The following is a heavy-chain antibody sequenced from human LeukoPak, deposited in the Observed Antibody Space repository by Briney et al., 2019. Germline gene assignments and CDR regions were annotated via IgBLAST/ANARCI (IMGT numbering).Heavy chain of an antibody. Sequence: SETLSLTCAVSGGSISSGGYSWSWLRQPPGKGLEWIGYIYHSGSTYYTPSLKSRVTISVDRSKNQFSLKLSSVTAADTAVYYCARERGYCSSTSCYRLFDYWGQGTLVTVSS. CDR2: IYHSGST. CDR3: ARERGYCSSTSCYRLFDY. CDR1: GGSISSGGYS. D-gene: IGHD2-2*01. V-gene: IGHV4-30-2*01. J-gene: IGHJ4*02.